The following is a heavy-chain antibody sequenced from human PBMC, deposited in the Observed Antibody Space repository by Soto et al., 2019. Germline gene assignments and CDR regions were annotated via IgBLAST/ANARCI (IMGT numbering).Heavy chain of an antibody. J-gene: IGHJ3*02. CDR1: GFTFSSYG. CDR2: ISYDGSNK. CDR3: AKERGDIVVVPAARGDAFDI. V-gene: IGHV3-30*18. Sequence: QVQLVESGGGVVQPGRSLRLSCAASGFTFSSYGMHWVRQAPGKGLEWVAVISYDGSNKYYADSVKGRFTISRDNSKNTLYMKMNSLRAEDTAVYYCAKERGDIVVVPAARGDAFDIWGQGTMVTVSS. D-gene: IGHD2-2*01.